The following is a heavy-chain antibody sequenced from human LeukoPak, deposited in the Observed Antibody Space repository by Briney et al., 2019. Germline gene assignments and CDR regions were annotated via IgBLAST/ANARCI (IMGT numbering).Heavy chain of an antibody. CDR3: AKAPVTSCRGAFCYPFDY. J-gene: IGHJ4*02. V-gene: IGHV3-23*01. D-gene: IGHD2-15*01. Sequence: GGSLRLSCTGSGFTFGDYSLSWVRQAPGKGLEWVSAMSSSDDGRYYAASVRGRFTISRDTSRSTLYLQMNSLRAEDAAVYYCAKAPVTSCRGAFCYPFDYWGQGTLVTVSS. CDR1: GFTFGDYS. CDR2: MSSSDDGR.